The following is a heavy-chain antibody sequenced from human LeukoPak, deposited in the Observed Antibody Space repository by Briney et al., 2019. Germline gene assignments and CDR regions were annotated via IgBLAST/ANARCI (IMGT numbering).Heavy chain of an antibody. CDR3: ARRSSGGWRYFDF. V-gene: IGHV4-59*08. Sequence: SETLSLTCTVSGGSISSYYWSWIRQSAGKGLEWIGYIYYTGTTNYNPSLKSRVTISVDTSKNQFSLKVNSVTAAETAVYCCARRSSGGWRYFDFWGQGTLVTVSS. CDR2: IYYTGTT. CDR1: GGSISSYY. J-gene: IGHJ4*02. D-gene: IGHD6-25*01.